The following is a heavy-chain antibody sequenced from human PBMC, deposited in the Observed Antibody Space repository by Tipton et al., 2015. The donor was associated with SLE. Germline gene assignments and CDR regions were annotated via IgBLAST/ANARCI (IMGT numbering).Heavy chain of an antibody. CDR1: GGAISWHSYY. CDR3: ARGTRGHFDS. J-gene: IGHJ4*02. D-gene: IGHD2-2*01. V-gene: IGHV4-61*02. CDR2: IHTSGST. Sequence: TLSLTCTVSGGAISWHSYYWGWIRQPAGKGLEWIGRIHTSGSTSYNPSLKSRVTISVDTSKNQFSLKLSSVTAADTALFFCARGTRGHFDSWGQGALVTVSS.